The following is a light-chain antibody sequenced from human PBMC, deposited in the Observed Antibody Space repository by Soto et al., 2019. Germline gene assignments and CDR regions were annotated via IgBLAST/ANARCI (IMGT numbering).Light chain of an antibody. CDR1: TSDIGGHNY. J-gene: IGLJ1*01. CDR3: SSYILTSYPTSGTVYV. CDR2: EVK. V-gene: IGLV2-14*01. Sequence: QSVLTQPASVSGSPGQSISISCTGTTSDIGGHNYVSWYQQHPGRAPKLLIFEVKNRPSGVSNRFSASKSGNTASLSITGLQADDEAVYYCSSYILTSYPTSGTVYVFGTGTKLTVL.